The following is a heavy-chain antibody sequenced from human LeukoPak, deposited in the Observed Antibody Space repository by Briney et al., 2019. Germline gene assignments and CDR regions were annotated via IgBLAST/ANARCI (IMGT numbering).Heavy chain of an antibody. V-gene: IGHV4-30-2*01. CDR1: GGSISSGGYS. D-gene: IGHD2-2*01. CDR2: IYHSGST. J-gene: IGHJ4*02. Sequence: SETLSLTCAVSGGSISSGGYSWSWIRQPPGKGLEWIGYIYHSGSTYYNPSLKSRVTISVDRSKNQFSLKLSSVTAADTAVYYCARHIEYQLLPTSDFDYWGQGTLVTVSS. CDR3: ARHIEYQLLPTSDFDY.